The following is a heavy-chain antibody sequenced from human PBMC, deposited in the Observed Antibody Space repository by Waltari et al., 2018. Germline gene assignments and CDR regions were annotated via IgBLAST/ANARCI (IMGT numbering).Heavy chain of an antibody. J-gene: IGHJ4*02. Sequence: QVQLVESGGGVVQPGGSLRLSCAASGFTFSSYGMHWVRQAPGKGLEWVAFIRYDGSNKYYADSVKGRFTISRDNSKNTLYLQMNSLRAEDTAVYYCAKPRSQAGRLDYWGQGTLVTVSS. CDR3: AKPRSQAGRLDY. CDR2: IRYDGSNK. CDR1: GFTFSSYG. V-gene: IGHV3-30*02. D-gene: IGHD6-19*01.